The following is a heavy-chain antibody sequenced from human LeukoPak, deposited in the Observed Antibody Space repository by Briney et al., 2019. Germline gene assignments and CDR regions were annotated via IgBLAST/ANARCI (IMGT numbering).Heavy chain of an antibody. J-gene: IGHJ3*02. CDR1: GFTFASSW. V-gene: IGHV3-7*01. CDR3: AREPGIGYAFDI. Sequence: GGSLRLSCVVSGFTFASSWMTWVRQAPGKGLEWVANIKEDGSEKHYVDSVKGRFTISRDNAKNSLYLQTNSLRAEDTAVYYCAREPGIGYAFDIWGQGTMVTVSS. D-gene: IGHD3-10*01. CDR2: IKEDGSEK.